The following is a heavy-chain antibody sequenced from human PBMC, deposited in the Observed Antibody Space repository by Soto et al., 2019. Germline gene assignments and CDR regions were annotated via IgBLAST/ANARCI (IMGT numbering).Heavy chain of an antibody. D-gene: IGHD5-12*01. J-gene: IGHJ3*01. CDR1: GYSFTGYG. V-gene: IGHV1-18*04. Sequence: QVQLVQSGGEVKKPGASVKVSCKASGYSFTGYGINWVRQAPGQGPEWLGRITNYNGDTNNAQNYQGRLTMTTDTSKGTTYMELRSLTSEETAVYYWARGRGYSLIPVVHDAVDVCGQGTLVTVSS. CDR3: ARGRGYSLIPVVHDAVDV. CDR2: ITNYNGDT.